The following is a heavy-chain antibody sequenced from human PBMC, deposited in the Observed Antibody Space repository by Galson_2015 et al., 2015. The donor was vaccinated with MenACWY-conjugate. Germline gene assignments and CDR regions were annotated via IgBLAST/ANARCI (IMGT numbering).Heavy chain of an antibody. CDR2: ISATSATI. CDR1: GFTFSSFS. CDR3: ARTAGSVPP. Sequence: SLRLSCAASGFTFSSFSMNWVRQAPGKGLEWVSYISATSATIYYADSVKGRFTISRDNAKNSLYLQMNSLRAEDTAVYYCARTAGSVPPWGQGTLVTVSS. D-gene: IGHD5-18*01. V-gene: IGHV3-48*04. J-gene: IGHJ5*02.